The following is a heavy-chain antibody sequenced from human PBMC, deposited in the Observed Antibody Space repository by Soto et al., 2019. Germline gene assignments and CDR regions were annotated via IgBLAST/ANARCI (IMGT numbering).Heavy chain of an antibody. CDR1: GFTFSNYG. Sequence: QVQLVESGGGVVQPGRSLRLSCAASGFTFSNYGMHWVRQAPGKGLEWVGVVAHDGSVQYYADSVRGRFTISRDNSHNMLFLQVNSLRAEDTAVYYCAKEPGVRAAPWYFDLWGRGSLVTVSS. D-gene: IGHD2-15*01. CDR3: AKEPGVRAAPWYFDL. J-gene: IGHJ2*01. V-gene: IGHV3-30*18. CDR2: VAHDGSVQ.